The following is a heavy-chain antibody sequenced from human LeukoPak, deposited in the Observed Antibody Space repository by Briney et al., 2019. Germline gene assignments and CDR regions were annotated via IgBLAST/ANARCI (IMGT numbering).Heavy chain of an antibody. Sequence: PSETLSLTCTVSGGSISSGSYYWSWIRQPAGKGLEWIGRIYTSGSTNYNPSLKSRVTISVDTSKNQFSLKLSSVTAADTALYYCARGRYQLLWGLGNWFDPWGQGALVTVSS. D-gene: IGHD2-2*01. CDR1: GGSISSGSYY. CDR3: ARGRYQLLWGLGNWFDP. V-gene: IGHV4-61*02. J-gene: IGHJ5*02. CDR2: IYTSGST.